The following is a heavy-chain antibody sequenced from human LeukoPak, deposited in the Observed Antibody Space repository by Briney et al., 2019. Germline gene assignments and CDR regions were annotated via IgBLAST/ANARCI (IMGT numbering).Heavy chain of an antibody. V-gene: IGHV3-21*01. J-gene: IGHJ4*02. Sequence: SGGSLRLSCAASGFTFSSYSMNWVRQAPGKGLEWVSSISSSSSYIYYADSVKGRFTISRDNAKNSLYLQMNSLRAEDTAVYYCARVNSSSWYPYYFDYWGQGTLVTVSS. CDR1: GFTFSSYS. CDR3: ARVNSSSWYPYYFDY. D-gene: IGHD6-13*01. CDR2: ISSSSSYI.